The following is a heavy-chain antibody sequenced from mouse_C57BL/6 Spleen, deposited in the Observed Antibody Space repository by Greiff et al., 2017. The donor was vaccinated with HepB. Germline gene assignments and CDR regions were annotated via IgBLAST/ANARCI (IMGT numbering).Heavy chain of an antibody. Sequence: QVTLKESGPGILQPSQTLSLTCSFSGFSLSTFGLGVGWIRQPSGKGLEWLAHIWWDDDKYYNPALKSRLTISKDTSKNQVFLKIANVDTADTATYYWAPALYGNYVYYAMDYWGQGTSVTVSS. CDR1: GFSLSTFGLG. J-gene: IGHJ4*01. V-gene: IGHV8-8*01. CDR3: APALYGNYVYYAMDY. D-gene: IGHD2-1*01. CDR2: IWWDDDK.